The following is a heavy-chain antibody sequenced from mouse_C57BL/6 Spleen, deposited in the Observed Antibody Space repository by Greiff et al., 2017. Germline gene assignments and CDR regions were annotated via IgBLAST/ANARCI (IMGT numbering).Heavy chain of an antibody. CDR3: ARSNYDYDSWFAY. CDR2: IDPANGNT. D-gene: IGHD2-4*01. V-gene: IGHV14-3*01. CDR1: GFNIQNTY. J-gene: IGHJ3*01. Sequence: VQLQQSVAELVRPGASVKLSCTASGFNIQNTYMHWVKQRPEQGLEWIGRIDPANGNTKYAPKFQGKATITADTSSNTAYLQLSSLTSEDTAIYYCARSNYDYDSWFAYWGQGTLVTVSA.